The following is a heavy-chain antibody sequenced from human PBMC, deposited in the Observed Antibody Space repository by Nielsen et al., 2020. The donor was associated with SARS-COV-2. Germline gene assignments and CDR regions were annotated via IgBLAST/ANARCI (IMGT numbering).Heavy chain of an antibody. D-gene: IGHD3-9*01. J-gene: IGHJ4*02. Sequence: GESLKISCAASGFTFSSYSMNWVRQAPGKGLERVSSISSSSSTIYYADSVKSRFTISRDNAKNSLYLQMNSLRAEDTAVYYCARDQPSYDILTGYLIDYWGQGTLVTVSS. V-gene: IGHV3-48*01. CDR1: GFTFSSYS. CDR3: ARDQPSYDILTGYLIDY. CDR2: ISSSSSTI.